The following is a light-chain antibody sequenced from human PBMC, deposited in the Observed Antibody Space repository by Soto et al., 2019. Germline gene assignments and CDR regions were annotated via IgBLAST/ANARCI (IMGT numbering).Light chain of an antibody. J-gene: IGKJ1*01. CDR1: QSVSSY. Sequence: EIVLTHSPATLSLSPGESATLSCRASQSVSSYLAWYQQKPGQAPRLLIYDASNSATGIPARFSGSGSGTDFTLTISSLEPEDFAVYYCQQRSNWPPWTFGQGTKVEIK. CDR3: QQRSNWPPWT. CDR2: DAS. V-gene: IGKV3-11*01.